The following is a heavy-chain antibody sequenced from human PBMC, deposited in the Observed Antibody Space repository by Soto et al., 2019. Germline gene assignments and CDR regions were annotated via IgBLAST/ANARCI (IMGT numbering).Heavy chain of an antibody. D-gene: IGHD6-6*01. CDR3: ARSGGRFSQPLGRSSSVFAWLSWSER. CDR2: IKQDGSQK. J-gene: IGHJ5*02. V-gene: IGHV3-7*03. CDR1: GFAFSDYW. Sequence: PGGSLRLSCAASGFAFSDYWMSWVRQDPGKGLEWVANIKQDGSQKDYVDSVNGRFTISRDNAKNSLYLQMNSLRVEDTAVYYCARSGGRFSQPLGRSSSVFAWLSWSERWGKGTMVTVSS.